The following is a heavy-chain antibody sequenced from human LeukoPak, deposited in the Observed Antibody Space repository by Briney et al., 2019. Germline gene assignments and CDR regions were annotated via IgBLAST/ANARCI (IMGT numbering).Heavy chain of an antibody. D-gene: IGHD4-17*01. Sequence: PGGSLRLSCAASGFTFSDYYMRWIRQAPGKGLEWVSCISGTGSHTKYADSVKGRLTISRDNAKNSLYLQMNSLRAEDTAMYYCARAAGLRCPSDMWGQGTKVTVSS. CDR3: ARAAGLRCPSDM. CDR2: ISGTGSHT. CDR1: GFTFSDYY. V-gene: IGHV3-11*05. J-gene: IGHJ3*02.